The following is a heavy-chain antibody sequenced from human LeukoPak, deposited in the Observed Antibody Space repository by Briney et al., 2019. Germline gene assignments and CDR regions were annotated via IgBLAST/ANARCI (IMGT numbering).Heavy chain of an antibody. CDR3: AREKRITMVRGVIKTLPTPYYGMDV. J-gene: IGHJ6*02. CDR1: GFTVSSNY. D-gene: IGHD3-10*01. Sequence: GGSLRLSCAASGFTVSSNYMSWVRQAPGKGLEWVSVIYSGGSTYYADSVKGRFTISRDNSKNTLYLQMNSLRAGDTAVYYCAREKRITMVRGVIKTLPTPYYGMDVWGQGTTVTVSS. CDR2: IYSGGST. V-gene: IGHV3-66*01.